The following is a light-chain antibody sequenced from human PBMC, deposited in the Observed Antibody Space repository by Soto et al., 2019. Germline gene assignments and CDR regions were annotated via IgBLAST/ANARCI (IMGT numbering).Light chain of an antibody. J-gene: IGLJ2*01. V-gene: IGLV2-11*01. Sequence: QSALTQPRSVSGSPGQSVTISCTGTSSDLGGYNYVSWYQQHPGNAPKLMIYDVSKRPSGVPDRLSGSKSGNTASLTISGLQAEDEADYYCCSYAGSYSQVVFGGGTKLTVL. CDR3: CSYAGSYSQVV. CDR1: SSDLGGYNY. CDR2: DVS.